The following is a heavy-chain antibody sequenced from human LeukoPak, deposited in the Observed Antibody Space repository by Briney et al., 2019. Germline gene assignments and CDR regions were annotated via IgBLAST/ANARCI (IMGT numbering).Heavy chain of an antibody. CDR1: GFTFSSYA. J-gene: IGHJ4*02. CDR2: ISSNGGST. Sequence: GGSLRLSCAASGFTFSSYAMHWVRQAPGKGLEYVSAISSNGGSTYYANSVKGRFTISGDNSKNTLYLQMGSLRAEDMAVYYCARGQSTIAAAVTGYWGQGTLVTVSS. D-gene: IGHD6-13*01. V-gene: IGHV3-64*01. CDR3: ARGQSTIAAAVTGY.